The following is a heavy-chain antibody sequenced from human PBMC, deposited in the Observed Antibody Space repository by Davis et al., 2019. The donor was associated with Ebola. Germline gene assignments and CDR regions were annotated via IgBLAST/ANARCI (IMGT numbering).Heavy chain of an antibody. V-gene: IGHV3-21*01. J-gene: IGHJ4*02. Sequence: GESLKISCAASGFTFSSYSMNWVRQAPGKGLEWVSSISSSSSYIYYADSVKGRFTISRDNAKNSLYLQMNSLRAEDTAVYYCARDLVWSSSQAFDYWGQGTLVTVSS. CDR2: ISSSSSYI. D-gene: IGHD6-13*01. CDR3: ARDLVWSSSQAFDY. CDR1: GFTFSSYS.